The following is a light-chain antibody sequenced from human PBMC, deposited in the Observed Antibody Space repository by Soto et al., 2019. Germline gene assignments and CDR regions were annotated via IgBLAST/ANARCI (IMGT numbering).Light chain of an antibody. CDR1: SSDIGSFTL. CDR3: CSYAGIGTFYV. J-gene: IGLJ1*01. CDR2: EGS. V-gene: IGLV2-23*01. Sequence: QSVLTQPASVSGSPGQSITISCTGASSDIGSFTLVSWYQQHPGEAPELIIYEGSKRPSGVSNRFSGSKSGSAASLTISGLQAEDEADYYCCSYAGIGTFYVFGTGTKLTVL.